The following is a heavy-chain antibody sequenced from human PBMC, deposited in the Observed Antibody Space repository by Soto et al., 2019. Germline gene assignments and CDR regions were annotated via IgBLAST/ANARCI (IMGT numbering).Heavy chain of an antibody. CDR3: ARCSLVVIPVPGFDP. Sequence: TLSLTCTVSGGSINSGGYYWSWIRQHPGRGLEWIGYIYYNGNTYYNPSLKSRVTVSVDTSKNQFSLNVRSVTAADTAVYYCARCSLVVIPVPGFDPWGQGTLVTVSS. CDR1: GGSINSGGYY. CDR2: IYYNGNT. D-gene: IGHD2-15*01. V-gene: IGHV4-31*03. J-gene: IGHJ5*02.